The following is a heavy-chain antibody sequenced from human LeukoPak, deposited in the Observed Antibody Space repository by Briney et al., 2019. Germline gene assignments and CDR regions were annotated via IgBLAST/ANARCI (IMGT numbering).Heavy chain of an antibody. CDR1: GGSISTTSYY. V-gene: IGHV4-39*07. CDR2: IYYSGST. CDR3: ARWWGAYYYYGMDV. Sequence: SETLSLTCTVSGGSISTTSYYWGWIRQPPGKGLEWIGNIYYSGSTYYNPSLKSRVAMSVDTSNNQFSLKLSSVTAADTAVYYCARWWGAYYYYGMDVWGQGTTVTVSS. J-gene: IGHJ6*02. D-gene: IGHD2-15*01.